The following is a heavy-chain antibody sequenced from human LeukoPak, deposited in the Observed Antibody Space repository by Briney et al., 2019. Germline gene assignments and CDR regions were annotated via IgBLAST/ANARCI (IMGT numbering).Heavy chain of an antibody. CDR1: GFTFSSYE. J-gene: IGHJ4*02. CDR3: ARAYSGFDY. CDR2: ISSSGSTI. V-gene: IGHV3-48*03. D-gene: IGHD4-11*01. Sequence: GGSLRLSCAASGFTFSSYEMNWVRQAPGKGLEWVSYISSSGSTIYYADSVKGRFTISRDNAKNSLYLQMSSLRAEDTAVYYCARAYSGFDYWGQGTLVTVSS.